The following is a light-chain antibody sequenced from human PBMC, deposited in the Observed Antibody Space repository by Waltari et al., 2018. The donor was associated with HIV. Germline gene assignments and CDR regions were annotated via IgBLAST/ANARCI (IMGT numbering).Light chain of an antibody. J-gene: IGLJ2*01. V-gene: IGLV1-40*01. CDR3: QSFDYDSSLTVL. Sequence: SVLTQPPSVSGAPGQTVTISCSGSRSNIGDADFDLHWYQQLPGTAPKLLIYGNRIRPSGVPDRFSGSKSGTSASLAITGLQPEDEADYYCQSFDYDSSLTVLFGGGTKLTVL. CDR2: GNR. CDR1: RSNIGDADFD.